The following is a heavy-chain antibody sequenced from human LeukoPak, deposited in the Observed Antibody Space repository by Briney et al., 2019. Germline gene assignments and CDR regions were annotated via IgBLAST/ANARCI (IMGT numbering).Heavy chain of an antibody. Sequence: GGSLRLSCAASGFTFSSYAMHWVRQAPGKGLEWVAVISYDGSNKYYADSVKGRFTISRDNSKNTLYLQMNSLRAEDTAVYYCARDGREYSSSSWGGPGDYWGQGTLVTVSS. CDR1: GFTFSSYA. V-gene: IGHV3-30-3*01. J-gene: IGHJ4*02. D-gene: IGHD6-6*01. CDR2: ISYDGSNK. CDR3: ARDGREYSSSSWGGPGDY.